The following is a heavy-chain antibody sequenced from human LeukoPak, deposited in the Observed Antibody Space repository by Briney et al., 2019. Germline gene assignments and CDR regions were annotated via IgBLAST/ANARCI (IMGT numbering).Heavy chain of an antibody. CDR1: GFTFSTYA. Sequence: GGSLTLSCAASGFTFSTYAMGWVRQAPGGGLEWVSGISANGGRTYYADSVKGRFTISRDNSKDTLYVQMNSLRAEDTAIYYCVKGLEDRHDSSGYYSNWFDPWGQGTLVTVSS. CDR2: ISANGGRT. CDR3: VKGLEDRHDSSGYYSNWFDP. J-gene: IGHJ5*02. D-gene: IGHD3-22*01. V-gene: IGHV3-23*01.